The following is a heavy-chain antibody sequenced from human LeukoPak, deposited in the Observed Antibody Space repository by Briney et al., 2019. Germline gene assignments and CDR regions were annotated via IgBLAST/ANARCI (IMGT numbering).Heavy chain of an antibody. J-gene: IGHJ6*03. Sequence: SVKVSCKASGGTFSSYAINWVRQAPGQGLEWMGGIIPIFGITNYAQKFQGRVTITTDDSTSTAYMELTGLRSEDTAVYYCASTRITGHYYYYYMDVWDKGTTVTVSS. CDR1: GGTFSSYA. D-gene: IGHD1-20*01. CDR2: IIPIFGIT. CDR3: ASTRITGHYYYYYMDV. V-gene: IGHV1-69*05.